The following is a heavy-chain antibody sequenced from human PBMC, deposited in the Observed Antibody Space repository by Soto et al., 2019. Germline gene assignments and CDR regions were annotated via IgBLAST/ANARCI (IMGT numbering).Heavy chain of an antibody. D-gene: IGHD5-18*01. J-gene: IGHJ4*02. V-gene: IGHV3-30-3*01. CDR3: ASPRGYSYEFDY. CDR1: VFTFSSYA. CDR2: ISYDGSNK. Sequence: WGSLRLSCAASVFTFSSYAMDWVRQAPGKGLEWVAVISYDGSNKYYADSVKGRFTISRDNSKNTLYLQMNSLRAEDTAVYYCASPRGYSYEFDYWGQGTMVTVSS.